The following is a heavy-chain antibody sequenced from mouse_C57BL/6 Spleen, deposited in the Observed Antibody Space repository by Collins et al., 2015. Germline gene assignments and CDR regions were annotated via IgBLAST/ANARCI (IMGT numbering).Heavy chain of an antibody. V-gene: IGHV2-2*02. CDR2: IWSGGST. J-gene: IGHJ2*01. D-gene: IGHD1-1*01. CDR3: ARNRAIYYYGSSYYFDH. CDR1: GFSLTSYG. Sequence: QVQLKQSGPGLVQPSQSLSITCTVSGFSLTSYGVHWVRQSPGKGLEWLGVIWSGGSTDYNAAFISRLSISKDNSKSQVFFKMNSLQANDTAIYYCARNRAIYYYGSSYYFDHWGQGTTLTVSS.